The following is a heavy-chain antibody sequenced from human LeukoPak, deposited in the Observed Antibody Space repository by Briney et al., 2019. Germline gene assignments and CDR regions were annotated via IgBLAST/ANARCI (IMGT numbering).Heavy chain of an antibody. CDR3: ARAVGVGRGTYFDL. Sequence: KPSETLSLTCTVSGGSISSYYWSWIRQPPGEGLEWIGYISYSGSSNYNPSLKSRVTISVDTSKNQFSLQLSSVNAADTAVHYCARAVGVGRGTYFDLWGRGTLVTVSS. CDR2: ISYSGSS. J-gene: IGHJ2*01. V-gene: IGHV4-59*08. D-gene: IGHD1-1*01. CDR1: GGSISSYY.